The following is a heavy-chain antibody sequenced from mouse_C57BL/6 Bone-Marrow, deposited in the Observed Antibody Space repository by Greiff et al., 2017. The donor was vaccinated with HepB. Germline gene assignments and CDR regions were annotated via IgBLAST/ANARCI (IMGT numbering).Heavy chain of an antibody. J-gene: IGHJ3*01. V-gene: IGHV7-3*01. CDR2: IRNKANGYTT. Sequence: EVQLQESGGGLVQPGGSLSLSCAASGFTFTDYYMSWVRQPPGKALEWLGFIRNKANGYTTEYSASVKGRFTISRDNSQRILYLQMNALRAEDSATYYCARYSRAGASFAYWGQGTLFTVSA. CDR1: GFTFTDYY. D-gene: IGHD3-1*01. CDR3: ARYSRAGASFAY.